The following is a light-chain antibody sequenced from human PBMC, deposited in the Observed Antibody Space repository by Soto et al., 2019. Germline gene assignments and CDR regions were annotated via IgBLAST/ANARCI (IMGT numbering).Light chain of an antibody. CDR2: AAS. V-gene: IGKV1-39*01. CDR1: QSISSY. J-gene: IGKJ5*01. Sequence: DIQMPQSPSSLSASVGDRVTITCRASQSISSYLNWYQQKPGKAPKLLIYAASSLQSGVPSRFCGSGSGTDFTLTISSLQPEDFATYYCQQSYSTHTSCQGTRLEIK. CDR3: QQSYSTHT.